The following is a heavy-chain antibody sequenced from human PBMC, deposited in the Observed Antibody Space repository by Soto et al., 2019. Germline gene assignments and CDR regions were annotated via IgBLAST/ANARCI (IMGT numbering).Heavy chain of an antibody. V-gene: IGHV3-23*01. CDR1: GFTFSSCV. D-gene: IGHD6-13*01. CDR2: ITDSGTGT. Sequence: PGGSLRLSCGASGFTFSSCVMSWVCQAPGKGLEWVSCITDSGTGTYYADSVKGRFTISRDNSKNTMYLQMNNLRAEDTGVYYCAKGLINGRWYAADWGQGTLVTVSS. CDR3: AKGLINGRWYAAD. J-gene: IGHJ4*02.